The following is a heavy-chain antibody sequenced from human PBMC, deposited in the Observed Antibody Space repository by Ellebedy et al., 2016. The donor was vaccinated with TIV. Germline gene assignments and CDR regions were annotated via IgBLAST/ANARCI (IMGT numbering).Heavy chain of an antibody. Sequence: PGGSLRLSCAASGITVSTNYMSWVRQAPGKGLEWVAVIWYDGTTKYYIDSVKGRFSISRDSSKNTVDLQMNSLRVEDTAVYYCARDQGYSSSWLTDWGQGTLVTVSS. D-gene: IGHD6-13*01. V-gene: IGHV3-33*08. J-gene: IGHJ4*02. CDR1: GITVSTNY. CDR2: IWYDGTTK. CDR3: ARDQGYSSSWLTD.